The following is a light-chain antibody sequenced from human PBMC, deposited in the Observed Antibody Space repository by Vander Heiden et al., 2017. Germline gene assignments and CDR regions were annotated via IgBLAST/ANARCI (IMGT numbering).Light chain of an antibody. Sequence: QSVLTQPPSASAAPGQMVTISCTGTSSNIGAGHDVHWYQQLPGTAPKRLLYENSNRPSGVPDRFSGSKSHTSGSLAITRLQAEDWAGYCCQSYDSSLSGGVFGGGTKLTVL. CDR3: QSYDSSLSGGV. CDR1: SSNIGAGHD. J-gene: IGLJ3*02. V-gene: IGLV1-40*01. CDR2: ENS.